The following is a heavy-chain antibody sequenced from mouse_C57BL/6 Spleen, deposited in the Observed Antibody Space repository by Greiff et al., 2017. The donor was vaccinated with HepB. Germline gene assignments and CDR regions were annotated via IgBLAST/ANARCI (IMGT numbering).Heavy chain of an antibody. Sequence: LMESGAELVKPGASVKLSCKASGYTFTEYTIHWVKQRSGQGLEWIGWFYPGSGSIKYNEKFKDKATLTADKSSSTVYMELSRLTSEDSAVYFCARHEVDYYYGSSPFAYWGQGTLVTVSA. CDR3: ARHEVDYYYGSSPFAY. CDR1: GYTFTEYT. D-gene: IGHD1-1*01. J-gene: IGHJ3*01. V-gene: IGHV1-62-2*01. CDR2: FYPGSGSI.